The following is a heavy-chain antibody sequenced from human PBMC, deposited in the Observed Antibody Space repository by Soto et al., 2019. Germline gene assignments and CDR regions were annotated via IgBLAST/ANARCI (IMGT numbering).Heavy chain of an antibody. D-gene: IGHD3-22*01. CDR1: GFTFSSYA. V-gene: IGHV3-23*01. CDR2: ISGSGGST. J-gene: IGHJ5*02. CDR3: AKDPIVVVITTALYNWFDP. Sequence: PGGSLRLSCAASGFTFSSYAMSWVRQAPGKGLEWVSAISGSGGSTYYADSVKGRFTISRDNSKNTLYLQMNSLRTEDTAVYYCAKDPIVVVITTALYNWFDPWGQGTLVTVSS.